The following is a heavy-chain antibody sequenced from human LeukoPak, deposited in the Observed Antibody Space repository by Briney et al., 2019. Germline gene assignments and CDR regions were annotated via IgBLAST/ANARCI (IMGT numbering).Heavy chain of an antibody. D-gene: IGHD3-22*01. V-gene: IGHV4-30-2*01. CDR3: ARGGSSGYSPDY. CDR2: IYHSGST. Sequence: SETLSLTCAVSGASISSGDYSWRWIRQPPGQGLEWIGYIYHSGSTYYNPSLKSRVTISVDRSKYQFTLNLSSVTAADTAVYCCARGGSSGYSPDYWGQGTLVTVSS. J-gene: IGHJ4*02. CDR1: GASISSGDYS.